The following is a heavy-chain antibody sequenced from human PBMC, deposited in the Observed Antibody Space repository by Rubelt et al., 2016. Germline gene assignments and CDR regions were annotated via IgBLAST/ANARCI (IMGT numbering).Heavy chain of an antibody. CDR3: ARGRELYYYGMGV. D-gene: IGHD1-7*01. J-gene: IGHJ6*02. CDR1: GYTFTSYY. V-gene: IGHV1-46*01. Sequence: QVQLVQSGAEVKKPGASVKVSCKASGYTFTSYYMHWVRQAPGQGLEWMGIINPSGGSTSYAQKFPGRGTMTRDPSTSTVYMELSSLTSEDTAVYYWARGRELYYYGMGVWGQGATVTVSS. CDR2: INPSGGST.